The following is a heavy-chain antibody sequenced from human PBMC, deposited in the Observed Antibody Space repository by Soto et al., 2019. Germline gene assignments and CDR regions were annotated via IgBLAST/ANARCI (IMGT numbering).Heavy chain of an antibody. CDR3: ATTIGYSYYYSGMDV. Sequence: QVQLVQSGAEVTKPGASVKVSCKASGYTLTSYGISWVRQVPGQGLECMGWISAYNGDTNYAQSLQGRVTMTTDTSTTTAYMELRSLRSDDTAVYYCATTIGYSYYYSGMDVWGQGTTVTVSS. D-gene: IGHD5-12*01. CDR1: GYTLTSYG. V-gene: IGHV1-18*01. CDR2: ISAYNGDT. J-gene: IGHJ6*02.